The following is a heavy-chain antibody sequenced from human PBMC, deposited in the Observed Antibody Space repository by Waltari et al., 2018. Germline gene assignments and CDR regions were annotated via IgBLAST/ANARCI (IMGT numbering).Heavy chain of an antibody. CDR3: ARDRGGYGEVDI. CDR1: RGLRTSGGHY. V-gene: IGHV4-31*01. CDR2: IYYSGST. D-gene: IGHD5-12*01. J-gene: IGHJ3*02. Sequence: QVQLQESGPGLVKPSETLASTCTFSRGLRTSGGHYWSWIRQHPGKGLAWIGYIYYSGSTYYNPSLKSLVTISVDTSQNQFSLKVTSVTAADTAVYYCARDRGGYGEVDIWGQGTMVTVSS.